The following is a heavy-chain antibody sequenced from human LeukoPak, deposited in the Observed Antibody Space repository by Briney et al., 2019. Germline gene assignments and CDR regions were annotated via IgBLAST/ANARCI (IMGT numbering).Heavy chain of an antibody. Sequence: TLSLTCTVSGGSISSGDYYWSWIRQPPGKGLEWIGYIYYSGSTYYNPSLKSRVTISVDTSKNQFSLKLSSVTAADTAVYYCARVFGANRGYSYDEYYFDYWGQGTLVTVSS. CDR1: GGSISSGDYY. V-gene: IGHV4-30-4*01. D-gene: IGHD5-18*01. J-gene: IGHJ4*02. CDR2: IYYSGST. CDR3: ARVFGANRGYSYDEYYFDY.